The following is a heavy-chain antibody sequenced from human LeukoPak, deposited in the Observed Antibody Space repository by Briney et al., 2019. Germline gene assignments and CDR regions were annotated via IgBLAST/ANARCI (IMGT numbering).Heavy chain of an antibody. CDR2: ISGSGGST. D-gene: IGHD4-17*01. J-gene: IGHJ4*02. CDR1: GFTFSSYA. CDR3: VRETYAAGKPAFDY. Sequence: PRGSLRLSCAASGFTFSSYAMSWVRQAPGKGLEWVSAISGSGGSTYYADSVKGRFTISRDNSKNTLYLQMNSLRAEDTAVYYCVRETYAAGKPAFDYWGQGTLVTVSS. V-gene: IGHV3-23*01.